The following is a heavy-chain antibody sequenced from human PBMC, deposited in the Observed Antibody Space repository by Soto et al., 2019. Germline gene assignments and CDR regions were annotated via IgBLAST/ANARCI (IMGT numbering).Heavy chain of an antibody. D-gene: IGHD2-15*01. CDR2: VYPSGGGT. Sequence: QVQLVQSGAEVRKPGASVRVSCKAAGYTFSITYLHWLRQAPGQGLEWSRLVYPSGGGTNYKRSFKGRLNITRDTSTSTVYMDLSRLTSEDTAIYYCARGYCSGGNCYNGLDVWGQGTTVTVSS. CDR1: GYTFSITY. V-gene: IGHV1-46*01. CDR3: ARGYCSGGNCYNGLDV. J-gene: IGHJ6*02.